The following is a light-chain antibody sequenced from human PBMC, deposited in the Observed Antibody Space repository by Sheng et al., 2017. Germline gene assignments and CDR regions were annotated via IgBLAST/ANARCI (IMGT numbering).Light chain of an antibody. CDR1: KLGGKY. V-gene: IGLV3-1*01. CDR2: QDD. Sequence: SYDLTQPPSVSVSPGQTVSISCSGDKLGGKYVCWYQKKSGQSPVLVMYQDDKRPSGIPERFSGSNSGNTATLTISGTQPLDEADYYCQAWDTVTAVFGGGTKADRP. J-gene: IGLJ3*02. CDR3: QAWDTVTAV.